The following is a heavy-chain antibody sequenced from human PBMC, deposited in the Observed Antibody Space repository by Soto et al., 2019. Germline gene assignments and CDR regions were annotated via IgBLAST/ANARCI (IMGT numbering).Heavy chain of an antibody. V-gene: IGHV3-23*01. J-gene: IGHJ6*02. Sequence: PGGSLRLSCAASGFTFGNYAMSWVRQAPGKGLEGVSAITGGGGSTFYADSVKGRFTISRDNSKNTLYLQMNSLRDGDTAVYYCASYCSGGSCYPPRGMDVWGQGTTVTVSS. CDR3: ASYCSGGSCYPPRGMDV. CDR2: ITGGGGST. D-gene: IGHD2-15*01. CDR1: GFTFGNYA.